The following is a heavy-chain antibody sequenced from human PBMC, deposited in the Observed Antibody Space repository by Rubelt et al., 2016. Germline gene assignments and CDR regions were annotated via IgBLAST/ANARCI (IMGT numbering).Heavy chain of an antibody. D-gene: IGHD2-21*02. V-gene: IGHV3-21*01. Sequence: GRGLEWVSSISSSSSYIYYADSVKGRFTISRDNAKNSLYLQMNSLRAEDTAVYYCARENCGGDCYDAFDIWGQGTMVTVSS. CDR3: ARENCGGDCYDAFDI. J-gene: IGHJ3*02. CDR2: ISSSSSYI.